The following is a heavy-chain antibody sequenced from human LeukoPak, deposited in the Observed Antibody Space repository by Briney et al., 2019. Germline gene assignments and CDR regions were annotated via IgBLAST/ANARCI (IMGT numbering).Heavy chain of an antibody. CDR3: ARDAYRSSWYAPYYYYYMGV. V-gene: IGHV3-21*01. CDR1: GFTFSSYS. CDR2: ISSSSSYI. J-gene: IGHJ6*03. D-gene: IGHD6-13*01. Sequence: GGSLRLSCAASGFTFSSYSMNWVRQAPGKGLEWVPSISSSSSYIYYADSVKGRFTISRDNAKNSLYLQMNSLRAEDTAVYYCARDAYRSSWYAPYYYYYMGVWGKGTTVTVSS.